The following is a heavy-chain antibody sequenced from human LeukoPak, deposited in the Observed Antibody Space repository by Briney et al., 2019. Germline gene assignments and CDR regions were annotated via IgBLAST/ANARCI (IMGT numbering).Heavy chain of an antibody. D-gene: IGHD3-22*01. J-gene: IGHJ4*02. Sequence: GASVKVSCKASGYTFTGYYMHWVRQAPGQGLEWMGWINPNSGGTNYAQKFQGRVTMTRDTSISTAYMELSRLRSDDTAVYYCARAARDSSGYSIFDYWGQGTLVTVSS. V-gene: IGHV1-2*02. CDR2: INPNSGGT. CDR3: ARAARDSSGYSIFDY. CDR1: GYTFTGYY.